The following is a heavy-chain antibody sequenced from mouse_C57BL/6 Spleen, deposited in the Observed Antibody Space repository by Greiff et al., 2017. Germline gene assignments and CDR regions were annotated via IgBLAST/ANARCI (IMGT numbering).Heavy chain of an antibody. V-gene: IGHV5-4*03. J-gene: IGHJ2*01. CDR2: ISDGGSYT. Sequence: EVMLVESGGGLVKPGGSLKLSCAASGFTFSSYAMSWVRQTPEKRLEWVATISDGGSYTYYPDNVKGRFTISRDNAKNNLYLQMSHLKSEDTAMYYCTKAEGYYFDYWGQGTTLTVSS. CDR3: TKAEGYYFDY. CDR1: GFTFSSYA.